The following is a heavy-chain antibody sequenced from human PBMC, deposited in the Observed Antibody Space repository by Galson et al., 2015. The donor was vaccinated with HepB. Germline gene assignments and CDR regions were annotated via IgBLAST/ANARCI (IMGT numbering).Heavy chain of an antibody. CDR3: ASTRSSWYPYFDY. Sequence: SLRLSCAASGFTVSFNYMSWVRQAPGEGLEWVSVIYSGGRAYYADSVKGRFTISRDNSKNTLYIQMNSLRAEDTAVYYCASTRSSWYPYFDYWGQGTLVTVSS. D-gene: IGHD6-13*01. V-gene: IGHV3-66*02. CDR1: GFTVSFNY. CDR2: IYSGGRA. J-gene: IGHJ4*02.